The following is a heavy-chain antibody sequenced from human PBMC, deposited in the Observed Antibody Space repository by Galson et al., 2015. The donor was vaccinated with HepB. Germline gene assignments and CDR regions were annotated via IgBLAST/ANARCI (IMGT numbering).Heavy chain of an antibody. CDR2: INAGNGNT. Sequence: SVKVSCKASGYTFTSYAMHWVRQAPGQRLEWMGWINAGNGNTKYSQKFQGRVTITRDTSASTAYMELSSLRSEDTAVYYCARGRIPAQRADYFDYWGQGTLVTVSP. CDR3: ARGRIPAQRADYFDY. CDR1: GYTFTSYA. J-gene: IGHJ4*02. D-gene: IGHD2-2*01. V-gene: IGHV1-3*01.